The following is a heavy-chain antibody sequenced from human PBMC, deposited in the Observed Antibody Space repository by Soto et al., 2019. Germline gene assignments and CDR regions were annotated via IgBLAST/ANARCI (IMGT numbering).Heavy chain of an antibody. CDR3: ARDRGPSSGFYPYWFDP. CDR2: IIPIFGTA. D-gene: IGHD3-22*01. V-gene: IGHV1-69*12. J-gene: IGHJ5*02. CDR1: GGTFSSYA. Sequence: QVQLVQSGAEVKKPGSSVKVSCKASGGTFSSYAITWVRQAPGQGLEWMGGIIPIFGTANYAQKFQARVTITADGSTRSAYMGFISLRSEDTAVYYCARDRGPSSGFYPYWFDPWGQGTLVTVSS.